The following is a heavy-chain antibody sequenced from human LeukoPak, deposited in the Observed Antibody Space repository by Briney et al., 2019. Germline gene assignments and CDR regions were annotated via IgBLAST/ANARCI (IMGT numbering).Heavy chain of an antibody. CDR2: IKSEGEGATT. CDR1: GFTIGTAW. J-gene: IGHJ6*04. V-gene: IGHV3-15*01. CDR3: IAHFPYFYGFDV. Sequence: AGSLRLSCVSSGFTIGTAWMSWVRQAPGKGLEWLGHIKSEGEGATTDYAAPAKGRFAISRDDSKNMIYLQMSSLKIDDTAIYYCIAHFPYFYGFDVWGKGTTVTVSS. D-gene: IGHD3-3*02.